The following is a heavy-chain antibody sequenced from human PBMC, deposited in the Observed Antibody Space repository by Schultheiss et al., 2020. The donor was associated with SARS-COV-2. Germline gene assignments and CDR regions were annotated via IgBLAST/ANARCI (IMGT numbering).Heavy chain of an antibody. J-gene: IGHJ4*02. CDR3: AKLEGAAHCGGDCYSANPGFDC. CDR2: IKSDGSST. V-gene: IGHV3-74*01. Sequence: GESLKISCAASGFTFSNAWMSWVRQAPGKGLEWVSRIKSDGSSTTYADPVKGRFTISRDNSRNTLYLQMNSLRADDTAVYYCAKLEGAAHCGGDCYSANPGFDCWGQGTLVTVSS. CDR1: GFTFSNAW. D-gene: IGHD2-21*02.